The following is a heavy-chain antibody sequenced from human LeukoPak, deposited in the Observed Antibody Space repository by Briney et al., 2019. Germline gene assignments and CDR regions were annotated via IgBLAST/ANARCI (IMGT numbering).Heavy chain of an antibody. J-gene: IGHJ4*02. D-gene: IGHD4-17*01. V-gene: IGHV3-30*02. CDR2: IRYDGSNK. Sequence: PGGSLRLSCAASGFTFSSYVMHWVRQAPGKGLEWVAFIRYDGSNKYYSDSVKGRFTISRDNSKNTLYLQMDSLRAEDTAVYYCATPPTVTRNYWGQGTLVTVSS. CDR3: ATPPTVTRNY. CDR1: GFTFSSYV.